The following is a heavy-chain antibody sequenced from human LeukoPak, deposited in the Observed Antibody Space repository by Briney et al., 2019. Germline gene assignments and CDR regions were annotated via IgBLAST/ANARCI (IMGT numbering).Heavy chain of an antibody. D-gene: IGHD2-2*01. CDR1: GFTFSSYA. CDR2: ISGSGGST. Sequence: GGSLRLSCAASGFTFSSYAMSWVRQAPGKGLEWVSAISGSGGSTYYADSVRGRFTISRDNSKNTLYLQMNSLRAEDTAVYYCARAPSPGVLDYWGQGTLVTVSS. J-gene: IGHJ4*02. CDR3: ARAPSPGVLDY. V-gene: IGHV3-23*01.